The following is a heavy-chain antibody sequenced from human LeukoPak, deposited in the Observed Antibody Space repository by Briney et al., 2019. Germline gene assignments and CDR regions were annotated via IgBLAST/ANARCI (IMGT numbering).Heavy chain of an antibody. CDR3: AINPRHMVRGVNNWFDP. Sequence: PGGSLRLSCAASGFTFSSYSMNWVRQAPGKGLEWVSSISSSSSYIYYADSVKGRFTISRDNAKNSLYLQMNSLRSEDTAVYYCAINPRHMVRGVNNWFDPWGQGTLVTVSS. D-gene: IGHD3-10*01. V-gene: IGHV3-21*01. CDR1: GFTFSSYS. J-gene: IGHJ5*02. CDR2: ISSSSSYI.